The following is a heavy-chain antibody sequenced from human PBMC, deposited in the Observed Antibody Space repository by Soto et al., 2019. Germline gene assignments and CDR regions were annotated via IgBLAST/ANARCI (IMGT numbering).Heavy chain of an antibody. V-gene: IGHV3-23*01. Sequence: GGSLRLSCAASGFTFSHFAMSWVRQAPGKGLEWVSTLSGGDDSTYYADSVKDRFTISRDNSKNTLYLQSNSLRAEDTAVYYCAKKYHYGSGTYLYYFDYWGQGT. J-gene: IGHJ4*02. CDR3: AKKYHYGSGTYLYYFDY. D-gene: IGHD3-10*01. CDR2: LSGGDDST. CDR1: GFTFSHFA.